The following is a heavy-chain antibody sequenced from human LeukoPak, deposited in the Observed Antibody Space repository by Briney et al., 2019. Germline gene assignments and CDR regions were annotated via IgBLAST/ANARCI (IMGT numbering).Heavy chain of an antibody. CDR3: ARVHRPYYDSSGYWAFDY. D-gene: IGHD3-22*01. Sequence: ASVKVSRKASGYTFTSYGISWVRQAPGQGLEWMGWISAYNGNTNYAQKFQGRVTITADESTSTAYMELSSLRSEDTAVYYCARVHRPYYDSSGYWAFDYWGQGTLVTVSS. J-gene: IGHJ4*02. CDR1: GYTFTSYG. CDR2: ISAYNGNT. V-gene: IGHV1-18*01.